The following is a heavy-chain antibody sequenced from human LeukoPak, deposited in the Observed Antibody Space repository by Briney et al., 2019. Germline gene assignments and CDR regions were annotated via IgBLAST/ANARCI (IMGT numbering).Heavy chain of an antibody. CDR3: ARRCMSGYCSSGGPMDDY. D-gene: IGHD2-15*01. CDR2: IHPGDSDT. J-gene: IGHJ4*02. CDR1: GYSFTNFW. V-gene: IGHV5-51*01. Sequence: GETLKISCKGSGYSFTNFWIGWVRQMPGKGLEWMGIIHPGDSDTRYSPSFQGQVTISVDRSINTAYLQWSSLKASDTAMYYCARRCMSGYCSSGGPMDDYWGQGTLVTVSS.